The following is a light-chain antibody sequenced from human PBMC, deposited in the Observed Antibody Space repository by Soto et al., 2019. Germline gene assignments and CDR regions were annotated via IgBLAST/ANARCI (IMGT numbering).Light chain of an antibody. V-gene: IGLV2-8*01. CDR3: SSYAGSLYVV. CDR1: SSDIGYSNH. CDR2: EVS. Sequence: QSVLTQPPSATGSPGQSVTISCTGSSSDIGYSNHVFWYQQHPGKAPKLIIYEVSQRPSGVPDRFSGSKSGNTASLTVSWLQAEDEAEYYCSSYAGSLYVVFGGGTKLTVL. J-gene: IGLJ2*01.